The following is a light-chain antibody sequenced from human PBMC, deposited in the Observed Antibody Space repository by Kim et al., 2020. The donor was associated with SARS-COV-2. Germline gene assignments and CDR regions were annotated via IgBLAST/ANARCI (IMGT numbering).Light chain of an antibody. CDR2: DTS. J-gene: IGKJ4*01. V-gene: IGKV3-11*01. CDR1: QSVSPY. Sequence: EIVLTQSPATLSLSPGERATLSCRASQSVSPYVAWYLQKPGQAPRLLIYDTSNRASGIPARFSGSGSGTDFTLTISSLDPEDFAVYYCQQRRSWRTFGGGTKVDIK. CDR3: QQRRSWRT.